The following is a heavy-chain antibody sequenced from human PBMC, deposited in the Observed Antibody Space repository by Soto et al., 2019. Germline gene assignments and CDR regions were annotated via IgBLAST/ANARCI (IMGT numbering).Heavy chain of an antibody. CDR2: IYTSGST. Sequence: SETLSLTCTVSGGSISSYYWSWIRQPAGKGLEWIGRIYTSGSTNYNPSLKSRVTMSVDTSKNQFSLKLSSVTAADTAVYYCAREDTAMVAGGWFDPWGQGTLVTVSS. J-gene: IGHJ5*02. V-gene: IGHV4-4*07. CDR3: AREDTAMVAGGWFDP. D-gene: IGHD5-18*01. CDR1: GGSISSYY.